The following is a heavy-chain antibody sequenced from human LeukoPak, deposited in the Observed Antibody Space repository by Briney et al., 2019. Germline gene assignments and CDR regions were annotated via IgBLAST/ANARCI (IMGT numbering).Heavy chain of an antibody. CDR2: ISWNSGSI. D-gene: IGHD3-10*01. CDR3: ARGYGFDY. Sequence: EWVSGISWNSGSIGYADSVKGRFTISRDNAKNTLYLQMNSLRAEDTAVYYCARGYGFDYWGQGTLVTVSS. V-gene: IGHV3-9*01. J-gene: IGHJ4*02.